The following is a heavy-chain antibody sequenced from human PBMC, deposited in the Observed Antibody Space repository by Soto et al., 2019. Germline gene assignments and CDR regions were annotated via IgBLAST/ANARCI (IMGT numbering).Heavy chain of an antibody. CDR3: ARDPFRWLRYFDY. D-gene: IGHD5-12*01. V-gene: IGHV3-33*01. CDR1: GFTFSSYG. J-gene: IGHJ4*02. Sequence: GGSLRLSCAASGFTFSSYGMHWVRQAPGKGLEWVAVIWYDGSNKYYADSVKGRFTISRDNSKNTLYLQMNSLRAEDTAVYYCARDPFRWLRYFDYWGQGTLVTVSS. CDR2: IWYDGSNK.